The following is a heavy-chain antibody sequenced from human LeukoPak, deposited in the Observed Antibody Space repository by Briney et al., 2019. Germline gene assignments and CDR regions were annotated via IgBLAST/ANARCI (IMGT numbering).Heavy chain of an antibody. Sequence: GRSLRLSCAASGFTFSSYGMHWVRQAPGKGLEWVAVISYDGSNKYYADSVKGRFTISRDNSKNTLYLQMSSLRAEDTAVYYCAKLYYYDSSGQTSDYWGQGTLVTVSS. CDR1: GFTFSSYG. CDR3: AKLYYYDSSGQTSDY. J-gene: IGHJ4*02. D-gene: IGHD3-22*01. V-gene: IGHV3-30*18. CDR2: ISYDGSNK.